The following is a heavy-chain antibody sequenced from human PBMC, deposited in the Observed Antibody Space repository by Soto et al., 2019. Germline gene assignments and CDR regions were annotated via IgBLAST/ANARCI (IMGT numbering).Heavy chain of an antibody. D-gene: IGHD6-19*01. J-gene: IGHJ4*02. V-gene: IGHV4-59*11. CDR2: IFYSGTT. Sequence: SETLSLTCTVSGGSITGHYWSWFRQPPGKGLEWIGYIFYSGTTNYNPSLKSRVTISVDAAKNQFSLKLSSVTTADTALYYCARVGSSGWSPDYWGQGTLVTVSS. CDR1: GGSITGHY. CDR3: ARVGSSGWSPDY.